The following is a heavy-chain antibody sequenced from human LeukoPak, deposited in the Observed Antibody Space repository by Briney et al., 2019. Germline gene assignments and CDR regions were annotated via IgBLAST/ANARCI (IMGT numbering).Heavy chain of an antibody. CDR2: FDPEDGET. Sequence: ASVKVSCKVSGYTLTELSMHWVRQAPGKGLEWMGGFDPEDGETIYAQKFQGRVTMTEDTSTDTAYMELSSLRSEDTAVYYCATLSAMVVVVITTDAFDIWGQETMVTVSS. V-gene: IGHV1-24*01. D-gene: IGHD3-22*01. J-gene: IGHJ3*02. CDR1: GYTLTELS. CDR3: ATLSAMVVVVITTDAFDI.